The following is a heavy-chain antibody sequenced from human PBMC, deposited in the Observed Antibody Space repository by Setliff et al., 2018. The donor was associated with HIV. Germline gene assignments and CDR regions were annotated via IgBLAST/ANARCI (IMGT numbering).Heavy chain of an antibody. Sequence: TCTVSGGSITGYYWSWIRQPPGKGLEWMGWISAYNGNTNYAQKLQGRVTMTTDTSTSTAYMELRSLRSDDTAVYYCARVAPPYYYDSSGYYAFDIWGQGTMVTVSS. CDR1: GGSITGYY. CDR2: ISAYNGNT. D-gene: IGHD3-22*01. J-gene: IGHJ3*02. V-gene: IGHV1-18*04. CDR3: ARVAPPYYYDSSGYYAFDI.